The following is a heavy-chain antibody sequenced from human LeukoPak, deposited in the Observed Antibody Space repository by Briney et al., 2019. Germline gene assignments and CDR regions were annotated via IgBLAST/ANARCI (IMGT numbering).Heavy chain of an antibody. Sequence: SETLSLTCAVSGGSISSSNWWSWVRQPPGKGLEWIGEIYHSGSTNYNPSLKSRVTISVDKSKNQFSLKLSSVTAADTAVYYCARGAYDILTGYYANWFDPWGQGTLVTVSS. CDR2: IYHSGST. CDR3: ARGAYDILTGYYANWFDP. D-gene: IGHD3-9*01. J-gene: IGHJ5*02. CDR1: GGSISSSNW. V-gene: IGHV4-4*02.